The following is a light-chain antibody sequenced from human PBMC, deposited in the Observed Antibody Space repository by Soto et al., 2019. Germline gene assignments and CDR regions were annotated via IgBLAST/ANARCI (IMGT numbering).Light chain of an antibody. CDR3: QHSYSSPT. Sequence: DIQMTQSPPSVSASVGDRVTITCQARQDIGHYLNWYQQRPGEAPNLLIYATSNLQSGVPSRFSGSGSGTDFTLTISSLQPEDFATYYCQHSYSSPTFGQGTKVDIK. CDR2: ATS. CDR1: QDIGHY. J-gene: IGKJ2*01. V-gene: IGKV1-39*01.